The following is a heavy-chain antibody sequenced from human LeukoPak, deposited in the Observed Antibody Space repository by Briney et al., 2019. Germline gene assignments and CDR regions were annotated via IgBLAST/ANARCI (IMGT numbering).Heavy chain of an antibody. J-gene: IGHJ5*02. CDR3: ERSPRGDWFDP. CDR1: GVTFSSDW. V-gene: IGHV3-7*01. CDR2: IKQDGGEK. D-gene: IGHD3-10*01. Sequence: GGALRLSCAASGVTFSSDWMSGVRQAPGGGVWCGSNIKQDGGEKYYVESVKGRFTISIDNTKNSMYLKMNSMRAEDTAVYYCERSPRGDWFDPWGQGTLVTVSS.